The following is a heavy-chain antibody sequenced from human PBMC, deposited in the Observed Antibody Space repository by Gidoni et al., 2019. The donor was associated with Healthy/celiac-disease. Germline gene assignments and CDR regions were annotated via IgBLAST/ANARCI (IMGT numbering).Heavy chain of an antibody. D-gene: IGHD5-12*01. Sequence: QVQLQESGPGLVKPSETLSLTCTVSGGSISSYYWSWIRQPVGKGLEWIGRFYTSGRTNYNPSLKSRVTMSVDKSKNQFALKLISVTAADTAVYYCARDGYNYPVDYWGQGTLVTVSS. CDR3: ARDGYNYPVDY. V-gene: IGHV4-4*07. CDR2: FYTSGRT. J-gene: IGHJ4*02. CDR1: GGSISSYY.